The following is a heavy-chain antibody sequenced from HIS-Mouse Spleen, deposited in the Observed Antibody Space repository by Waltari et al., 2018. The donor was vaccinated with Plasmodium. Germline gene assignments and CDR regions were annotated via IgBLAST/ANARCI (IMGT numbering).Heavy chain of an antibody. CDR2: TKQDGSEK. CDR3: ASSWYWYFDL. V-gene: IGHV3-7*01. CDR1: GFTFSSYW. J-gene: IGHJ2*01. D-gene: IGHD6-13*01. Sequence: EVQLVESGGGLVQPGGSLRRACAASGFTFSSYWMSWVRQAPGKGLEGVANTKQDGSEKYYVDSVKCRFTIPRDNAKNSLYLQMNSLRAEDTAVYYCASSWYWYFDLWGRGTLVTVSS.